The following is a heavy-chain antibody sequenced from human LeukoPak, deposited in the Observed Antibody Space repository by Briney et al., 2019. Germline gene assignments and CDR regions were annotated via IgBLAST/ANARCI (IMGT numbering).Heavy chain of an antibody. CDR1: GFSFDSHA. CDR2: ITGSGRYT. Sequence: GGSLRLSCAASGFSFDSHAMNWVRQAPGKGLEWISAITGSGRYTYYKDSVKGRFTISRDNSKNTLFLQMSSLRAEDTAVYYCARGPLTSSNYYMDVWGRGTAVTVSS. D-gene: IGHD4/OR15-4a*01. CDR3: ARGPLTSSNYYMDV. V-gene: IGHV3-23*01. J-gene: IGHJ6*03.